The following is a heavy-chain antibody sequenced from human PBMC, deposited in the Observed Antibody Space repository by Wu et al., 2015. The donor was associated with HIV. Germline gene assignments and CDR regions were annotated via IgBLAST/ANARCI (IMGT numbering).Heavy chain of an antibody. CDR3: ARDRSHITPSWWFDP. CDR2: INPHSGGT. CDR1: GYAFYGYY. D-gene: IGHD3-3*01. Sequence: QVQLVQSGAEVQKPGASVKLSCKASGYAFYGYYIHWIRQTPGQGLEWMGWINPHSGGTDYEQKFQGRVTLTRDTSSSRVYMELSRLRSDDTAVYYCARDRSHITPSWWFDPWGQGTLVTVSS. J-gene: IGHJ5*02. V-gene: IGHV1-2*02.